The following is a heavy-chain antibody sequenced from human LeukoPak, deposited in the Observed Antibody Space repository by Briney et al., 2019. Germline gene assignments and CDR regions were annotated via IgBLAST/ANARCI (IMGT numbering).Heavy chain of an antibody. CDR3: AGGSLRDQKIT. J-gene: IGHJ5*02. D-gene: IGHD2-2*01. CDR2: IISSGSNI. CDR1: GFTFSTYS. V-gene: IGHV3-21*06. Sequence: PGGSLRLSCAASGFTFSTYSMHWVRQAPGKGLEWVSSIISSGSNIYYTGSVRGRFTVSRDNAKNSLYLQMSSLRPEDTAVYYCAGGSLRDQKITWGQGTLVTVSS.